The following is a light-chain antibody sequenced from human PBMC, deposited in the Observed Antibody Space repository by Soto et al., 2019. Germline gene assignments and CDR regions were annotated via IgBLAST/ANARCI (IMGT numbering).Light chain of an antibody. CDR3: KEYNSWPPKA. V-gene: IGKV3-15*01. J-gene: IGKJ5*01. CDR2: GAS. Sequence: EIVMTQSAATLSVSPGERATLSCRASQSVSSNLAWYQQKPGQAPRLLISGASTRATGTPARFTGSGSGTEVSRAVKGWQSADVAVDQCKEYNSWPPKAFSQGTRLEIK. CDR1: QSVSSN.